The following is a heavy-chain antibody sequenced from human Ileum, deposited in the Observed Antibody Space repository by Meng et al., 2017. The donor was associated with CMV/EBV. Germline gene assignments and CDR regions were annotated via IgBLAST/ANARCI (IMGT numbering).Heavy chain of an antibody. CDR1: GDSITSFY. V-gene: IGHV4-4*07. J-gene: IGHJ4*02. D-gene: IGHD3-16*01. CDR2: IYHGGST. CDR3: ARGPGGFGDFNFDY. Sequence: QLPAAGPGLVKPAETLSRTCTVSGDSITSFYWSWIRQPAGKALEWIGRIYHGGSTNYNPSLKSRVTLSVDTSKNQFSMRLTSVTAADTAVYYCARGPGGFGDFNFDYWGQGTLVTVSS.